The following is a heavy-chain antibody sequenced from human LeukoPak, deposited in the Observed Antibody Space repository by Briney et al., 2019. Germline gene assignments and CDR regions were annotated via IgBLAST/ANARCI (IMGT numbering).Heavy chain of an antibody. CDR3: ARISAGRYGMDV. Sequence: SQTLSLTCTVSGGSVTSGVYYWSWIRQHPERGLEWIGYVYYTGSTYYNPSLKSRVTISSDTSKNQFSLKVSSVTAADTAVYYCARISAGRYGMDVWGQGTTVTVSS. CDR2: VYYTGST. V-gene: IGHV4-31*03. CDR1: GGSVTSGVYY. J-gene: IGHJ6*02. D-gene: IGHD6-6*01.